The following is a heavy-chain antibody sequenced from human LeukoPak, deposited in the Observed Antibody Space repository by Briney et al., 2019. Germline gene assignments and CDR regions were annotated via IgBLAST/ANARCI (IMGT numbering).Heavy chain of an antibody. CDR3: ARARTGYYDYVWGSYRPSVYYYYMDV. D-gene: IGHD3-16*02. J-gene: IGHJ6*03. CDR2: INHSGST. Sequence: SETLSLTCAVYGGSFSGYYWSWIRQPPGKGLEWIGEINHSGSTNYNPSLKSRVTISVDTSKNQFSLKLSSVTAADTAVYYCARARTGYYDYVWGSYRPSVYYYYMDVWGKGTTVTIS. V-gene: IGHV4-34*01. CDR1: GGSFSGYY.